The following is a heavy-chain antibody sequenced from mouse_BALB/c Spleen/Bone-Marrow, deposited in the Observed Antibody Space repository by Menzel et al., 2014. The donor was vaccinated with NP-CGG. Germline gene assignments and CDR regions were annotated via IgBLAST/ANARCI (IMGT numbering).Heavy chain of an antibody. J-gene: IGHJ4*01. Sequence: QVQLQQSGAELVKPGASVKLSCKASGYTFTSYWMHWVKLRPGQGFEWIGEINPNNGGSNYNEKFKRKATLTVDKSSSTAYMQPNSLTSEDSAVYYCTRLFYGSSDYAMDNWGQGTSVTVSS. CDR2: INPNNGGS. D-gene: IGHD1-1*01. V-gene: IGHV1S81*02. CDR3: TRLFYGSSDYAMDN. CDR1: GYTFTSYW.